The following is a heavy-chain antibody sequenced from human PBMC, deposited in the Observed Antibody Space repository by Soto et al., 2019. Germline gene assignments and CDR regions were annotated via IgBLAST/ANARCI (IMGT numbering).Heavy chain of an antibody. D-gene: IGHD3-3*01. CDR2: INHSGST. V-gene: IGHV4-34*01. J-gene: IGHJ6*02. CDR3: ARGPGRWSGYYILYYYYGMDV. Sequence: LSLTCAVYGGSFSGYYWSWIRQPPGKGLEWIGEINHSGSTNYNPSLKSRVTISVDTSKNQFSLKLSSVTAADTAVYYCARGPGRWSGYYILYYYYGMDVWGQGTTVTVSS. CDR1: GGSFSGYY.